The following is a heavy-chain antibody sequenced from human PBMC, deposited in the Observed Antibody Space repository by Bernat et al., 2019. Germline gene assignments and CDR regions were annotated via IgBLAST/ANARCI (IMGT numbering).Heavy chain of an antibody. Sequence: EVQLVESGGGLVQPGGSLRLSCAASGFTFSSYWMSWVRQAPGKGLEGVANIKQDGSEKYYVDSVKGRFTISRDNAKNSLYLQMNSLRAEDPAVYYCARGGTKMTTVTTVIWGQGTMVTVSS. V-gene: IGHV3-7*03. J-gene: IGHJ3*02. CDR2: IKQDGSEK. CDR3: ARGGTKMTTVTTVI. D-gene: IGHD4-17*01. CDR1: GFTFSSYW.